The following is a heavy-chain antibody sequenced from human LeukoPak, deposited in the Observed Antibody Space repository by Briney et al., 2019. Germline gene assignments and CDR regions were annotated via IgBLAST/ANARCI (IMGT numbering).Heavy chain of an antibody. J-gene: IGHJ4*02. V-gene: IGHV3-21*01. CDR3: ARESGRSPDY. CDR2: ISSTGSYM. CDR1: GFTFSTYN. D-gene: IGHD3-10*01. Sequence: GGSLRLSCAVSGFTFSTYNMNWVRQAPGEGLEWVSSISSTGSYMYYEDSVKGRFTISRDNAKNSLYLQMNSLRVEDTAVYYCARESGRSPDYRGQGTLVTVSS.